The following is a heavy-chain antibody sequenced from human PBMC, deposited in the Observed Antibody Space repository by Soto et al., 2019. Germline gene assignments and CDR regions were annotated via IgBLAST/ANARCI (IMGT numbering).Heavy chain of an antibody. CDR2: IYYSGST. V-gene: IGHV4-31*03. Sequence: QVQLQESGPGLVKPSQTLSLTCTVSGGSISSGGYYWSWIRQHPGKGLEWIGYIYYSGSTYYNPSLKSRVTISVDTSKNQFSLKLSSVTAADTAVYFCAGAADLGPEYWFDPWGQGTLVTVSS. CDR3: AGAADLGPEYWFDP. J-gene: IGHJ5*02. CDR1: GGSISSGGYY. D-gene: IGHD6-25*01.